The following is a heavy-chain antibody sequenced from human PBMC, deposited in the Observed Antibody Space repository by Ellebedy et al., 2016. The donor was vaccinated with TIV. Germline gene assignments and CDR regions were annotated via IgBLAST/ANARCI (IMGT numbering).Heavy chain of an antibody. CDR3: AKDKVAVAFDY. CDR2: IFVDGNT. CDR1: GFTVSSKY. J-gene: IGHJ4*02. V-gene: IGHV3-53*01. D-gene: IGHD6-19*01. Sequence: GESLKISCAASGFTVSSKYMSWVRQAPAKGLEWVSVIFVDGNTHYADSVKGRFTISRDNSKNTLYLQMNNLRAEDTAVYYCAKDKVAVAFDYWGQGTLVTVSS.